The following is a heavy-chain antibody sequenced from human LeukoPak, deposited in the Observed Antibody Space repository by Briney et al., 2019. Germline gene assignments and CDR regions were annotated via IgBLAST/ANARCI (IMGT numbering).Heavy chain of an antibody. J-gene: IGHJ5*02. CDR3: ARDHYYDGRGRFDP. V-gene: IGHV4-59*12. CDR1: GGSISSYY. Sequence: PSETLSLTCTVSGGSISSYYWSWVRQPPGKGLEWIGYIYNSGSTKYNPSLKSRVTVSVDTSKNQFSLRLSSVTAADTALYYCARDHYYDGRGRFDPWGQGTLVTVSS. D-gene: IGHD3-16*01. CDR2: IYNSGST.